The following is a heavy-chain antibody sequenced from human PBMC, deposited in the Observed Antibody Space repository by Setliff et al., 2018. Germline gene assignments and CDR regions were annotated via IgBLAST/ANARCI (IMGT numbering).Heavy chain of an antibody. CDR1: GYSFSSNA. CDR3: ARMSTSGPHYDY. Sequence: ASVKVSCKASGYSFSSNAFHWVRRAPGQTLEWMGWIHAGSSNTLYSQRFQDRITISRDTSATTVHMELSSLRSDDTAVYYCARMSTSGPHYDYWGQGTLVTSPQ. CDR2: IHAGSSNT. V-gene: IGHV1-3*01. J-gene: IGHJ4*02. D-gene: IGHD2-8*02.